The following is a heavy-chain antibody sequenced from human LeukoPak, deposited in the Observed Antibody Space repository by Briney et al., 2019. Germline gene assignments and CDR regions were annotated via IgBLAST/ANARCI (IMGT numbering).Heavy chain of an antibody. J-gene: IGHJ6*04. V-gene: IGHV1-3*01. CDR2: INVGNGNT. CDR3: ARFLGGDYAMDV. D-gene: IGHD3-3*01. CDR1: GYTFTSYG. Sequence: ASVKVSCKASGYTFTSYGLHWVRPAPGQRLEWMGWINVGNGNTKYSQKFPGRVPITRDTSASTAYMELSSLRSADTAVYYCARFLGGDYAMDVWGKGTTVTVSS.